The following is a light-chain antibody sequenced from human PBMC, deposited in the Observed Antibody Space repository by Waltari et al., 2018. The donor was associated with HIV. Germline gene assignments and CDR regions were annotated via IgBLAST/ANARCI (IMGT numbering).Light chain of an antibody. Sequence: QSVLTQPPSASGTPGQRVTISCSGSSSNIGSNTVNWYQQLPGTAPKLLIYSSNQRPSGVPDRFSCSKSGTSASLASSGLQSEDEADYYCAAWDDSLNGPVFGGGTKLTVL. J-gene: IGLJ3*02. V-gene: IGLV1-44*01. CDR2: SSN. CDR1: SSNIGSNT. CDR3: AAWDDSLNGPV.